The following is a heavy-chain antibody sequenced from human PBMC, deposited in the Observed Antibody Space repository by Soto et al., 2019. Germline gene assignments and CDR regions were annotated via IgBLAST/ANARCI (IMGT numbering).Heavy chain of an antibody. J-gene: IGHJ6*02. D-gene: IGHD6-6*01. Sequence: LRLSCAASGFTFSSYGMHWVRQAPGKGLEWVAVIWYDGSNKYYADSVKGRFTISRDNSKNTLYLQMNSLRAEDTAVYYCARGPQSIAALFYYYGMDVWGQGTTGTVS. CDR2: IWYDGSNK. CDR1: GFTFSSYG. CDR3: ARGPQSIAALFYYYGMDV. V-gene: IGHV3-33*01.